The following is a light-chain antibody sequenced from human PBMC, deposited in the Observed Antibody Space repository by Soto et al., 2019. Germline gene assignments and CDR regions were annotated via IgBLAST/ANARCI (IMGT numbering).Light chain of an antibody. V-gene: IGLV4-69*01. CDR1: SGHSTYA. CDR3: QTWGIATQV. CDR2: VDSDGSL. J-gene: IGLJ3*02. Sequence: QTVVTQSPSDSASLGASVKLTCTLSSGHSTYAIAWHQLQPEKGPRFLMKVDSDGSLIKGDGIPDRFSGSSSGAERYLTISSLQSEDEAEYYCQTWGIATQVFGGGTKLTVL.